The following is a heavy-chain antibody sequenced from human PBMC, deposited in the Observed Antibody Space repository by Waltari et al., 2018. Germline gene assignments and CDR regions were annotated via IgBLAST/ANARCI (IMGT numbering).Heavy chain of an antibody. CDR2: IIPIFGTA. CDR3: ARNYGSGSYYKTDAFDI. Sequence: QVQLVQSGAEVKKPGSSVKVSCKASGDTFSSYAISWVRQAPGQGLEWMGGIIPIFGTANYAQKFQGRVTITADKSTSTAYMELSSLRSEDTAVYYCARNYGSGSYYKTDAFDIWGQGTMVTVSS. V-gene: IGHV1-69*14. D-gene: IGHD3-10*01. J-gene: IGHJ3*02. CDR1: GDTFSSYA.